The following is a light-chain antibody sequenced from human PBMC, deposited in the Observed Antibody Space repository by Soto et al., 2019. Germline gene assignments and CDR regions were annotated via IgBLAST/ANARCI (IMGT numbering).Light chain of an antibody. V-gene: IGLV2-11*01. CDR2: RVS. J-gene: IGLJ1*01. CDR3: CSYAGYTNFV. CDR1: SSDVGGYDY. Sequence: QLVLTQPRSVSGSPGQSVTISCTGTSSDVGGYDYVSWYRQHPGEAPRLMIYRVSKRPSGVPDRFSGSKSGNTASLTISGLKAEDGADYYCCSYAGYTNFVFGSGTKLTVL.